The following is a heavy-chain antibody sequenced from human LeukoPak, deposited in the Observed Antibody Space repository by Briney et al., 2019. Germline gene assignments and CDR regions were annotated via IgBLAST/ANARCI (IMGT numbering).Heavy chain of an antibody. CDR1: GFTFSAYA. J-gene: IGHJ4*02. V-gene: IGHV3-23*01. Sequence: GGSLRLSCAASGFTFSAYAISWVRQAPGKGLEWVSAISGSGGITYYADSVKGRFTISRGNSKNTLYLQMDSLRAEDTAVYYCAKRRSGSSGWFPFDSWGQGTLVTVSS. CDR3: AKRRSGSSGWFPFDS. D-gene: IGHD6-19*01. CDR2: ISGSGGIT.